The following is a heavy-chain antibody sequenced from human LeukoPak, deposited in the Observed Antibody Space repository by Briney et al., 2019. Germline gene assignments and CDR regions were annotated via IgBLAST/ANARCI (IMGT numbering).Heavy chain of an antibody. Sequence: PGGSLRLSCAASGFTFGDYAMHWVRQAPGKGLEWVSGMSWSGNIFGYADSVEGRFTISRDNAKNTLSLQMNSLLAEDTAFYYCARVIRAPDYWGQGTLVTVSS. D-gene: IGHD2-21*01. CDR1: GFTFGDYA. CDR3: ARVIRAPDY. V-gene: IGHV3-9*01. J-gene: IGHJ4*02. CDR2: MSWSGNIF.